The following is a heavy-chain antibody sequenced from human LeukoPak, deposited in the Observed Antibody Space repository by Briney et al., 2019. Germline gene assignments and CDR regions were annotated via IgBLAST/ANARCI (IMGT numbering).Heavy chain of an antibody. Sequence: ASVKVSCKASGGTFSSYAISWVRQAPGRGLEWMGGIIPIFGTANYAQKFQGRVTITTDESTSTAYMELSSLRSEDTAVYYCASLPTDSGSHDYWGQGTLVTVSS. CDR2: IIPIFGTA. J-gene: IGHJ4*02. CDR1: GGTFSSYA. D-gene: IGHD1-26*01. CDR3: ASLPTDSGSHDY. V-gene: IGHV1-69*05.